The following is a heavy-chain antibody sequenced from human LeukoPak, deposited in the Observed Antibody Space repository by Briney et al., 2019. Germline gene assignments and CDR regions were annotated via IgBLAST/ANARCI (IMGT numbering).Heavy chain of an antibody. CDR3: ARSVALRSGMDV. CDR2: ISWNSGSI. D-gene: IGHD6-19*01. V-gene: IGHV3-9*01. Sequence: GRSLRLSCAASGFTFDDYAMHWVRQAPGKGLEWVSGISWNSGSIGYADPVKGRFTISRDNAKNSLYLQMNSLRAEDTAVYYCARSVALRSGMDVWGQGTTVTVSS. J-gene: IGHJ6*02. CDR1: GFTFDDYA.